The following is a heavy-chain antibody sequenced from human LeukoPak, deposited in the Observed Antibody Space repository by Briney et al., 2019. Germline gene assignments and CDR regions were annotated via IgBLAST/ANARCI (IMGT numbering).Heavy chain of an antibody. CDR2: ISYDGSNK. V-gene: IGHV3-30-3*01. CDR1: GFTFSSHA. Sequence: GRSLRLSCAASGFTFSSHAKHWVRQAPGKGLERVAVISYDGSNKYYADSVKGRFTISRDNSKNTLYLQMNSLRAEDTAVYYCARDIGSGSYTLSDYWGQGTLVTVSS. CDR3: ARDIGSGSYTLSDY. J-gene: IGHJ4*02. D-gene: IGHD3-10*01.